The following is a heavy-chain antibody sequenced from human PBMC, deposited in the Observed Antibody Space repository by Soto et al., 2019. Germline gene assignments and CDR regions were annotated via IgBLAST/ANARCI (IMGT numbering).Heavy chain of an antibody. J-gene: IGHJ4*02. D-gene: IGHD1-26*01. CDR3: ARDRASGSFDY. CDR1: RVAFSKFI. CDR2: INPNTGNP. Sequence: QAQLEQSGGEVKKPGSSVKVSCKASRVAFSKFIVTWVRQAPGQGLEWMGWINPNTGNPTYEQGFTGRFVFSVDTSVSTVYLQIFSLKADDSAVYYCARDRASGSFDYWGQGTLVTVSS. V-gene: IGHV7-4-1*01.